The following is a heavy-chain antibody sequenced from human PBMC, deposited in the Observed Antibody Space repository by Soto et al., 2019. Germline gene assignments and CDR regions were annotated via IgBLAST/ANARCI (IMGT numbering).Heavy chain of an antibody. Sequence: QVQLQESGPGLVKPSQTLSLTCTVSGGSISSGDYYWSWIRQPPGKGLEWIGYIYYSGSTYYNPSLNSRVTTSVDTSKTQFSLKRTSVAATHAAGYYWSRARGYGGNGRYYNGTDVWGQGATVTVFS. V-gene: IGHV4-30-4*01. J-gene: IGHJ6*02. CDR3: SRARGYGGNGRYYNGTDV. CDR2: IYYSGST. CDR1: GGSISSGDYY. D-gene: IGHD4-17*01.